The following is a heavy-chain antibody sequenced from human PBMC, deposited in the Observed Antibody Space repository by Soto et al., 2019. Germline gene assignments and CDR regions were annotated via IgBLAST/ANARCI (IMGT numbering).Heavy chain of an antibody. CDR1: GFTFSSYA. CDR2: ISGSGGST. V-gene: IGHV3-23*01. CDR3: AKDFVGGYFDWLPPRDAFDI. J-gene: IGHJ3*02. D-gene: IGHD3-9*01. Sequence: GGSLRLSCAASGFTFSSYAMSWVRQAPGKGLEWVSAISGSGGSTYYADSVKGRFTISRDNSKNTLYLQMNSLRAEDTAVYYCAKDFVGGYFDWLPPRDAFDIWGQGTMVTVSS.